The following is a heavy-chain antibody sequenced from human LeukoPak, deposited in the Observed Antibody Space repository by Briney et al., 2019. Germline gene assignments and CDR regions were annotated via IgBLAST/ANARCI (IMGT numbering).Heavy chain of an antibody. D-gene: IGHD1-26*01. V-gene: IGHV1-18*01. Sequence: ASVKVSCKSSGYTFTSYDISWVRQAPGQGLEWMGWISTYNGNTNYAQKLQGRVTMTTDTITTTAYMELRSLRSDDTAVYYCARDHSGNWFDPWGQGTLVTVSS. CDR3: ARDHSGNWFDP. CDR2: ISTYNGNT. J-gene: IGHJ5*02. CDR1: GYTFTSYD.